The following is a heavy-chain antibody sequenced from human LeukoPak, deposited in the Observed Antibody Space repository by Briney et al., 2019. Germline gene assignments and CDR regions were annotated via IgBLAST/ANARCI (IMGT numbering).Heavy chain of an antibody. CDR1: GFTFSSYA. CDR2: ISGSGEST. J-gene: IGHJ4*02. CDR3: AKGGYCSSTSCYHEGVFDY. V-gene: IGHV3-23*01. D-gene: IGHD2-2*01. Sequence: AGGSLRLSCAASGFTFSSYAMSWVRQAPGKGLEWVSAISGSGESTYYTDSVKGRFTISRDNSKNTLYLQMNRLRAEDTAVYYCAKGGYCSSTSCYHEGVFDYWGQGTLVTVSS.